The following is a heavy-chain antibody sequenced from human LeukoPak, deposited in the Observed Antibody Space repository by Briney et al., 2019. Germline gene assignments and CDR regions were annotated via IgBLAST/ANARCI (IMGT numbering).Heavy chain of an antibody. J-gene: IGHJ4*02. CDR2: IYPGDSDT. V-gene: IGHV5-51*01. D-gene: IGHD4-23*01. CDR1: GYLFTTYW. CDR3: ARQYYGDNSGFDY. Sequence: GESLKISCKGSGYLFTTYWIGWVRQMPGKGLEWMAIIYPGDSDTRYSPSFQGQVTISADKSISTAYLQWSSLKASDTATYYCARQYYGDNSGFDYWGQGTPVTVSS.